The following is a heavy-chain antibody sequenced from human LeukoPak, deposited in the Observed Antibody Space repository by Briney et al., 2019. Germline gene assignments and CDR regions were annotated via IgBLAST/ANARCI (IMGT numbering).Heavy chain of an antibody. CDR1: GFTFSSYA. J-gene: IGHJ4*02. CDR2: ISGSGDST. Sequence: GGSLRLSCAASGFTFSSYAMSWVRQAPGKGLEWLSAISGSGDSTYYADSVKGRFTISRDNSKNTLYLQMNSLRAEDTAVYYCARDLLMTTVTSSDYWGQGTLVTVSS. CDR3: ARDLLMTTVTSSDY. V-gene: IGHV3-23*01. D-gene: IGHD4-17*01.